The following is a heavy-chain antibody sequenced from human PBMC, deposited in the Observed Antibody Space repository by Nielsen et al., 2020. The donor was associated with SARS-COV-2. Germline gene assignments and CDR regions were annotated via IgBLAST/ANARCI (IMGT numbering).Heavy chain of an antibody. CDR2: INPNSGGT. CDR1: GYTFTGYY. D-gene: IGHD4-17*01. V-gene: IGHV1-2*06. Sequence: ASVKVSCKASGYTFTGYYMHWVRQAPGQGLEWMGRINPNSGGTNYAQKFQGRVTMTRDTSISTAYMELSRLRSDDTAVYYCAKDYDYGDYATLDYWGQGTLVTVSS. CDR3: AKDYDYGDYATLDY. J-gene: IGHJ4*02.